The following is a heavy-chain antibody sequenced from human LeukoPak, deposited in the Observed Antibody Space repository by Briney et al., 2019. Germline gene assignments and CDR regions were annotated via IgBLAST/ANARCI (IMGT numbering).Heavy chain of an antibody. D-gene: IGHD3-22*01. Sequence: SQTLSLTCTVSGGSISSGDYYWSWIRQPPGKGLEWIGYIYYSGSTYYNPSLKSRVTISVDTSKNQFSLKLSSVTAADTAVYYCARDGVRTYYDSSGYARCFDLWGRGTLVTVSS. CDR1: GGSISSGDYY. J-gene: IGHJ2*01. CDR3: ARDGVRTYYDSSGYARCFDL. V-gene: IGHV4-30-4*01. CDR2: IYYSGST.